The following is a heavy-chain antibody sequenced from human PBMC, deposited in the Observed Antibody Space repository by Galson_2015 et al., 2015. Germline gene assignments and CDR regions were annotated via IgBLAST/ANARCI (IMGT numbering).Heavy chain of an antibody. CDR2: ISSSSYI. D-gene: IGHD2-2*01. V-gene: IGHV3-21*01. CDR1: GFTFSSYS. Sequence: SLRLSCAASGFTFSSYSMNWVRQAPGKGLEWVSSISSSSYIYYADSVKGRFTISRDNAKNSLYLQMNSLRAEDTAVYYCARDPGDIVVVPAAIDYWGQGTLVTVSS. CDR3: ARDPGDIVVVPAAIDY. J-gene: IGHJ4*02.